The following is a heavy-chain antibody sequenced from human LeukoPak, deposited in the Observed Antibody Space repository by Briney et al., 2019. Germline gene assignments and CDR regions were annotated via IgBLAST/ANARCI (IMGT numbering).Heavy chain of an antibody. V-gene: IGHV3-13*01. CDR2: IGTAGDS. D-gene: IGHD1-26*01. J-gene: IGHJ3*02. CDR1: GFIFSNYD. Sequence: GGSLRLSCAASGFIFSNYDMHWVRQATGKGLEWVSAIGTAGDSYYPGSVKGRFTISRENVKNSLYLQMNSLRVGDTAVYYCARWGGSPDAFDIWGQGTMVTVSS. CDR3: ARWGGSPDAFDI.